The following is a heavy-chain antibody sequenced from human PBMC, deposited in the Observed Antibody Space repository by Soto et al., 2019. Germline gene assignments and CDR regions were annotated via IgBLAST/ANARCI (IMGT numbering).Heavy chain of an antibody. Sequence: GESLKISCKGSGYSFTSYWIGWVRQMPGKGLEWMGIIYPGDSDTRYSPSFQGQVTISADKSISTAYLQWSSPKASDTAMYYCARTAVTTPPYYYYGMDVWGQGTTVTVSS. CDR1: GYSFTSYW. J-gene: IGHJ6*02. V-gene: IGHV5-51*01. CDR2: IYPGDSDT. D-gene: IGHD4-4*01. CDR3: ARTAVTTPPYYYYGMDV.